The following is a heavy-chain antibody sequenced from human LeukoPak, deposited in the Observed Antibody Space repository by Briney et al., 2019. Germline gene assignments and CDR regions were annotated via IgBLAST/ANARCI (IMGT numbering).Heavy chain of an antibody. D-gene: IGHD6-19*01. CDR3: AKDYTVARLWQYYFDY. J-gene: IGHJ4*02. V-gene: IGHV3-30*18. CDR1: GFTFSSYG. CDR2: ISYDGSNK. Sequence: GGSLRLSCAASGFTFSSYGMHSVRHAPDKGLERVAVISYDGSNKYYADSVKGRFTISRDNSKNTLYLQMNSLRAEDTAVYYCAKDYTVARLWQYYFDYWGQGTLVTVSS.